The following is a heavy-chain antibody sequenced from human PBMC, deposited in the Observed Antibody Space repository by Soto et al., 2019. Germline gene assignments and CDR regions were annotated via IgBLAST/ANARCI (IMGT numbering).Heavy chain of an antibody. D-gene: IGHD5-12*01. CDR1: GFTFSSYA. Sequence: GGSLRLSCAASGFTFSSYAMSWVRQAPGKGLEWVSAISGSGGSTYYADSVKGRFTISRDNSKNTLYLQMNSLRAEDTAVYSCAHAQGNSGYDNFDHWGQGTLVTVSS. CDR3: AHAQGNSGYDNFDH. CDR2: ISGSGGST. V-gene: IGHV3-23*01. J-gene: IGHJ4*02.